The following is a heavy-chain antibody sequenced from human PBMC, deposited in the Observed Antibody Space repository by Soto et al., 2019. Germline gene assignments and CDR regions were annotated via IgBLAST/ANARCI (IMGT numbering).Heavy chain of an antibody. V-gene: IGHV3-21*01. CDR2: ISSSSSYI. D-gene: IGHD3-9*01. J-gene: IGHJ6*03. Sequence: GGSLRLSCAASGFTFSSYSMNWVRQAPGKGLEWVSSISSSSSYIYYADSVKGRFTISRDNAKNSLYLQMNSLRAEDTAVYYCAREVEDFDWLGGDYYYMDVWGKGTTVTVSS. CDR1: GFTFSSYS. CDR3: AREVEDFDWLGGDYYYMDV.